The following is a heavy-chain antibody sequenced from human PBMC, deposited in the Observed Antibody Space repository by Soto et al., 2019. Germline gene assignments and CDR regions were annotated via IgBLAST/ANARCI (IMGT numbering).Heavy chain of an antibody. Sequence: EVQLVESGGGLVRPGGSLRLSCAVSGFTVSDNYVSWARQAPGKGLERVSIMYSGGSTYHEDSVKGRFTISRDSSSKTVYLQMNCLQAEDTAVYYCGRPYLGVPSWCQRTLVTVSS. V-gene: IGHV3-66*04. D-gene: IGHD1-26*01. J-gene: IGHJ5*02. CDR3: GRPYLGVPS. CDR2: MYSGGST. CDR1: GFTVSDNY.